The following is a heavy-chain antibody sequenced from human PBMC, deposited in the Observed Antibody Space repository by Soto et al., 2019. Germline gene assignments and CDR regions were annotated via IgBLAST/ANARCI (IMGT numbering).Heavy chain of an antibody. CDR2: ISHSGST. J-gene: IGHJ3*02. CDR1: GGSISSGGYS. Sequence: QLQLQESGSRLVKPSQTLSLTCAVSGGSISSGGYSWSWLRQPPGKGLEWIGYISHSGSTYYNPSLKSRATISIDKSKNHFSLKLSSVTAADTAVFYCARTLYDILTGRLDAFDIWGQGTMVTVSS. V-gene: IGHV4-30-2*01. CDR3: ARTLYDILTGRLDAFDI. D-gene: IGHD3-9*01.